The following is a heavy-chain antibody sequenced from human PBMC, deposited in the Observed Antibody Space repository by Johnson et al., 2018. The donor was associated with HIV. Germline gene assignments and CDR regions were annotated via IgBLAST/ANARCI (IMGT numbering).Heavy chain of an antibody. CDR1: GFTFSNAW. CDR3: ARGGIIHDAFDI. Sequence: VQLVESGGGLVKPGGSLRLSCAASGFTFSNAWMSWVRQAPGKGLEWVGRIKSKTDGGTTDYAAPVKGRFTISRDNSKNTLYLQMSSLRAEDTAVYYCARGGIIHDAFDIWGQGTMVTVSS. D-gene: IGHD1-1*01. J-gene: IGHJ3*02. V-gene: IGHV3-15*01. CDR2: IKSKTDGGTT.